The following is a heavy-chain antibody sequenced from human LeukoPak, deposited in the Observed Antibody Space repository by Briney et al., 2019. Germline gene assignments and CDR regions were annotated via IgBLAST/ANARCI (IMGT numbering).Heavy chain of an antibody. V-gene: IGHV5-51*01. D-gene: IGHD2-2*01. CDR3: ARKIGYCSSTSCSDYYYYGMDV. Sequence: GESLKISCKGSGYSFTSYWIGWVRQMPGKGPEWMGIIYPGDSDTRYSPSFQGQVTISADKSISTAYLQWSSLKASDTAMYYCARKIGYCSSTSCSDYYYYGMDVWGQGTTVTVSS. CDR2: IYPGDSDT. J-gene: IGHJ6*02. CDR1: GYSFTSYW.